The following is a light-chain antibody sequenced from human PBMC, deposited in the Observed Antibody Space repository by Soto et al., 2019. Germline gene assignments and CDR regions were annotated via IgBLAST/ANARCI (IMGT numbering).Light chain of an antibody. V-gene: IGKV3-20*01. CDR2: DAS. Sequence: EIVLPQSPGTLSLSPGERATLSCRASLSVNSNYLAWYQQKPGQAPRLLIYDASSRATGIPDRFSGSGSGTDFTLNIGRLEHEDVAVYYCQQYGGAPPITFGPATNVDI. CDR3: QQYGGAPPIT. J-gene: IGKJ3*01. CDR1: LSVNSNY.